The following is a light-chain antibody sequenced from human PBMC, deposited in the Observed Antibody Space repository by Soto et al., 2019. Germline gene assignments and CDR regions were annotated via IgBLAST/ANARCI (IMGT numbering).Light chain of an antibody. CDR2: GAS. J-gene: IGKJ4*01. CDR1: QSVSSIY. CDR3: QQYGSSPLT. Sequence: EIVLTQSPGTRSLSPGERATLSCRASQSVSSIYLGWYQQKPGQAPRLLIYGASTRATGIPDRFSGSGSGTDFTLTISRLEPEDFAVYYCQQYGSSPLTFGGGTKVEIK. V-gene: IGKV3-20*01.